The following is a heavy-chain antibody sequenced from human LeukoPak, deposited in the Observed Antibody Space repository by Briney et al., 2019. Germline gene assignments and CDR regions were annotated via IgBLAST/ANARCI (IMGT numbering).Heavy chain of an antibody. CDR3: ARGRGSSPGGYYYYYMDV. D-gene: IGHD6-6*01. CDR1: GYTFTSYA. V-gene: IGHV1-3*03. CDR2: INAGNGNT. J-gene: IGHJ6*03. Sequence: GASVKVSCKASGYTFTSYAMHWVRQAPGQRLEWMGWINAGNGNTKYSQEFQGRVTITRDTSASTAYMELSSLRSEDMAVYYCARGRGSSPGGYYYYYMDVWGKGTTVTVSS.